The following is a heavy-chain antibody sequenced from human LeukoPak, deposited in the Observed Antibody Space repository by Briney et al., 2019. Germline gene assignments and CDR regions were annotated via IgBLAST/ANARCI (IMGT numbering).Heavy chain of an antibody. Sequence: PGGSLRLSCAASGFTFSDYYMSWIRQAPGKGLEWVSYISSSGSAIYYADSVKGRFTISRENAKNSLYLQMNSLRAEDTAVYYCARGSFDYNCFDPWGQGTLVTVSS. CDR1: GFTFSDYY. J-gene: IGHJ5*02. D-gene: IGHD3-9*01. V-gene: IGHV3-11*01. CDR2: ISSSGSAI. CDR3: ARGSFDYNCFDP.